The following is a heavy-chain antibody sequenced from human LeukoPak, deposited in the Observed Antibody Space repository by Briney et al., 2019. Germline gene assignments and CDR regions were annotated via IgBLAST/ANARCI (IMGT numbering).Heavy chain of an antibody. CDR3: AAPAGTNY. CDR2: ISYDGSNK. CDR1: GFTFSRYA. Sequence: PGRSLRLSCAASGFTFSRYAMHWVRQAPGKGLEWVAVISYDGSNKYYADSVKGRFTISRDNSKNTLYLQMNSLRAEDTAVYYCAAPAGTNYWGQGTLVTVSS. D-gene: IGHD6-13*01. V-gene: IGHV3-30*04. J-gene: IGHJ4*02.